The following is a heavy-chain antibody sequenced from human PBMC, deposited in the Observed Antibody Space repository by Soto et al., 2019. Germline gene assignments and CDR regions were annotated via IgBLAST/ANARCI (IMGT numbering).Heavy chain of an antibody. CDR3: ARTDKYNSQSSGWANRFDY. CDR2: FTSGGST. J-gene: IGHJ4*02. V-gene: IGHV3-23*01. CDR1: GFIFSNYA. Sequence: EVQLLESGGDLVQPGGSLRLSCAASGFIFSNYAMTWVRQAPGKGPEWVSTFTSGGSTYYRDTVKGRFTSSRDNSKNTLYLKMNSLRAEDTAVYYCARTDKYNSQSSGWANRFDYWGQGTLVTVSS. D-gene: IGHD6-19*01.